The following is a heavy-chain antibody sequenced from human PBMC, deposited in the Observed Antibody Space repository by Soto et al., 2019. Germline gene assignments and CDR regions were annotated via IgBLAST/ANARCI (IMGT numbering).Heavy chain of an antibody. CDR2: ISYDGSDK. CDR1: GFTFSNYA. Sequence: QVHLVESGGGVVQPGRSLRLSCAASGFTFSNYAMHWVRQAPGKGLEWVAVISYDGSDKYNANSVKGRFTISRDNSKNTLYLQMNSLRXXXXXXXXXXXXXXXHGYNYYX. CDR3: XXXXXXHGYNYYX. V-gene: IGHV3-30-3*01. J-gene: IGHJ6*03.